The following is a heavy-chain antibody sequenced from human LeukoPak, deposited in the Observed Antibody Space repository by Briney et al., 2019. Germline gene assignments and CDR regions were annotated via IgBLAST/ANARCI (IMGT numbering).Heavy chain of an antibody. D-gene: IGHD2-2*01. CDR1: GGSISGSY. Sequence: SETLSLTCAVSGGSISGSYWNWVRQSPGKGLEWIGYIYYSGSINYNPSLKSRVTISVDTSKKQFSLKLSSVTAADTVVYYCARDPVDQPYWFFDLWGRGTLVTVSS. CDR3: ARDPVDQPYWFFDL. V-gene: IGHV4-59*01. CDR2: IYYSGSI. J-gene: IGHJ2*01.